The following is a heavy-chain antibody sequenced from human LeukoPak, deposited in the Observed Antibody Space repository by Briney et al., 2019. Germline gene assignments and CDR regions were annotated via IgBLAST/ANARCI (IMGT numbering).Heavy chain of an antibody. CDR1: GYRFTTYW. V-gene: IGHV5-51*01. Sequence: GESLKISCQGSGYRFTTYWLAWVRQMPGKGLEWMGIIYPGDSDTRYSPSFQGQVTFSADKSTNTAYLQWSSLKAADTAIYYCARPHTSSWGDHGMDVWGQGTTVTVSS. D-gene: IGHD6-13*01. J-gene: IGHJ6*02. CDR3: ARPHTSSWGDHGMDV. CDR2: IYPGDSDT.